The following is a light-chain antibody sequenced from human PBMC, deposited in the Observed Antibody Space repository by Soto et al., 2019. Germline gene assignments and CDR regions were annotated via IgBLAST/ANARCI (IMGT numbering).Light chain of an antibody. CDR2: EGS. Sequence: QSALTQPASVSGSPGQSITISCTGTSSDIGSYNLVSWYQQHPGKAPKVMIYEGSKRPSGVSNRFSGSKSGNTASLTISGLQAEDEADYYCCSYSGSSTDWVCGGGTKLTVL. V-gene: IGLV2-23*01. CDR3: CSYSGSSTDWV. CDR1: SSDIGSYNL. J-gene: IGLJ3*02.